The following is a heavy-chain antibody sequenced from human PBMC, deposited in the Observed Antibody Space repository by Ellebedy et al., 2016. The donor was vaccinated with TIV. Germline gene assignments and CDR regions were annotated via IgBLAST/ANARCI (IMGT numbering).Heavy chain of an antibody. D-gene: IGHD3-9*01. J-gene: IGHJ5*02. CDR2: ISAYNGNT. Sequence: ASVKVSCXASGYTFTSYGISWVRQAPGQGLEWMGWISAYNGNTNYAQKLQGRVTMTTDTSTSTAYMELRSLRSDDTAVYYCAREPDELRYFDWPTSGFDPWGQGTLVTVSS. CDR1: GYTFTSYG. CDR3: AREPDELRYFDWPTSGFDP. V-gene: IGHV1-18*01.